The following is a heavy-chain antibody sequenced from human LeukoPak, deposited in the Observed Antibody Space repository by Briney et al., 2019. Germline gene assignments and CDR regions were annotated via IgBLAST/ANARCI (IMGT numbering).Heavy chain of an antibody. CDR1: GFTVSSNY. V-gene: IGHV3-53*01. CDR3: ARDGYYYDSSGYYSEAFDI. Sequence: PGGSLRLSCAASGFTVSSNYMSWVRQAPGKGLEWVSVIYSGGSTYYADSVKGRFTISRDNSKNTLYLQMNSLRAEDTAVYYCARDGYYYDSSGYYSEAFDIWGQGTMVTVSS. CDR2: IYSGGST. J-gene: IGHJ3*02. D-gene: IGHD3-22*01.